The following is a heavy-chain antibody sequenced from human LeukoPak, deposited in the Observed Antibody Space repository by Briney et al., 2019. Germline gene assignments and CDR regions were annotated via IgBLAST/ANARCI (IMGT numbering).Heavy chain of an antibody. Sequence: GGSLRLSRAASGFTFSSYSMNWVRQAPGKGLEWVSSISSSSSYIYYADSVKGRFTISRDNAKNSLYLQMNSLRAEDTAVYYCARLAVAYFDYWGQGTLVTVSS. V-gene: IGHV3-21*01. J-gene: IGHJ4*02. D-gene: IGHD6-19*01. CDR1: GFTFSSYS. CDR2: ISSSSSYI. CDR3: ARLAVAYFDY.